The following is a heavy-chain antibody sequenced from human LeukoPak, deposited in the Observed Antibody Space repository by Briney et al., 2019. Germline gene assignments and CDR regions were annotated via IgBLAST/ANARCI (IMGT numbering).Heavy chain of an antibody. D-gene: IGHD5-12*01. J-gene: IGHJ4*02. Sequence: SETLSLTCAVYGVSFSDYYWSWIRQPPGKGLEWIGEINHSRSTNYNPSLKSRVTISVDTSKNQFSLRLSSVTAADTAVYYCARLSGYDWESFYDYWGQGTLVTVSS. CDR1: GVSFSDYY. CDR2: INHSRST. V-gene: IGHV4-34*01. CDR3: ARLSGYDWESFYDY.